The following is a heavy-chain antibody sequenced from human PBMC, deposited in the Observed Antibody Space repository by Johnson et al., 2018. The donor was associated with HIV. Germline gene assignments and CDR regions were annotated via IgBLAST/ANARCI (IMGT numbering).Heavy chain of an antibody. J-gene: IGHJ3*02. V-gene: IGHV3-30-3*01. CDR2: ISYDGSNK. CDR3: ADVLGGAFDI. Sequence: QVQLVESGGGVVQPGRSLTLSCAASGFTFSSYAMRWVRQAPGKGLEWVAVISYDGSNKYHAGAVTGRFSIARDNSNNTLYLQMNSLRAEDTAVSYCADVLGGAFDIWGQGTMVTVSS. CDR1: GFTFSSYA. D-gene: IGHD2-8*02.